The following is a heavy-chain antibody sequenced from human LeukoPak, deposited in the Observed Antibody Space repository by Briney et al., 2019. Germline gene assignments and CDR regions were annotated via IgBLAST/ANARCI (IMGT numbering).Heavy chain of an antibody. J-gene: IGHJ6*02. CDR1: GFTFSSYA. D-gene: IGHD1-26*01. CDR2: ISYDGSNK. Sequence: GGSLRLSCAASGFTFSSYAMHWVRQAPGEGLEWVAVISYDGSNKYYADSVKGRFTISRDNSKNTLYLQMNSLRAEDTAVYYCARGGIVGPTSYFYYGRDVWGQGTTVTASS. CDR3: ARGGIVGPTSYFYYGRDV. V-gene: IGHV3-30-3*01.